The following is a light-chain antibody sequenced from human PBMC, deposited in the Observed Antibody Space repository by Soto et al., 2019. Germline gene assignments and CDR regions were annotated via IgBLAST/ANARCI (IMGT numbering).Light chain of an antibody. CDR3: QQYGSSLSWT. J-gene: IGKJ1*01. CDR1: QSVSSSY. V-gene: IGKV3-20*01. Sequence: EIVMTQSPATLSVSPGERATLSCRANQSVSSSYLAWYQQKPGQAPRLLIYGASSRATGIPDRFSGSGSGTDFTLTISRLEPEDFAVYYCQQYGSSLSWTFGQGTKVDIK. CDR2: GAS.